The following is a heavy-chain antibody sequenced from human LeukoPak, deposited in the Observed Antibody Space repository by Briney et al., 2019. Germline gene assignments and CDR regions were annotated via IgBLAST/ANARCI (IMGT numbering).Heavy chain of an antibody. CDR3: AKVRYCSSTSCYTAFDY. Sequence: GRSLRLSCAASGFTFSSYVMHWVRQAPGKGLEWVAVISYDRSNKYYADSVKGRFTISRDNSKNTLYLQMNSLRAEDTAVYYCAKVRYCSSTSCYTAFDYWGQGTLVTVSS. J-gene: IGHJ4*02. CDR1: GFTFSSYV. V-gene: IGHV3-30*18. D-gene: IGHD2-2*02. CDR2: ISYDRSNK.